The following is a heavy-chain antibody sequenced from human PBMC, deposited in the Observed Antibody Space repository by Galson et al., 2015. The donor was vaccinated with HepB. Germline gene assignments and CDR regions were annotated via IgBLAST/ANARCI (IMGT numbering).Heavy chain of an antibody. CDR2: IIPIFGTA. D-gene: IGHD3-16*02. CDR1: GGTFSSYA. CDR3: ARNIMITFGGVIVTSAFDI. Sequence: SVKVSCKASGGTFSSYAISWVRQAPGQGLEWMGGIIPIFGTANYAQKFQGRVTITADESTSTAYMELSSLRSEDTAVYYCARNIMITFGGVIVTSAFDIWGQGTMVTVSS. V-gene: IGHV1-69*13. J-gene: IGHJ3*02.